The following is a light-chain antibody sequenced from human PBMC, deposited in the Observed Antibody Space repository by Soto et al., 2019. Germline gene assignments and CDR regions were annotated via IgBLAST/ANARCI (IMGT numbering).Light chain of an antibody. CDR1: SSDIGSNNY. J-gene: IGLJ3*02. CDR2: EVS. V-gene: IGLV2-14*01. Sequence: QSVLTQPASVSGSPGQSITISCTGTSSDIGSNNYVSWFQQRPGKAPTLIIYEVSNRPSGVSTHFSGSKSVNTASLTISGLLPEEEAEYYCSSYTTTTRLFGGGTKLTVL. CDR3: SSYTTTTRL.